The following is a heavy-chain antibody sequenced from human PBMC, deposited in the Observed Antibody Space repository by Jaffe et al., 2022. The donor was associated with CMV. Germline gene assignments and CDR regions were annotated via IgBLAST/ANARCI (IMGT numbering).Heavy chain of an antibody. J-gene: IGHJ4*02. CDR1: GFTFSNYE. D-gene: IGHD6-19*01. CDR3: TRDGAGDYGGGWSLFDH. CDR2: ISGSGDTT. V-gene: IGHV3-48*03. Sequence: DVQVVESGGGLVQPEGSLRLSCVVSGFTFSNYEMNWVRQAPGKGLECISHISGSGDTTHYTDSVKGRFTISRDNAKNSLYLQMNSLRAEDTAVYYCTRDGAGDYGGGWSLFDHWGQGTLVTVSS.